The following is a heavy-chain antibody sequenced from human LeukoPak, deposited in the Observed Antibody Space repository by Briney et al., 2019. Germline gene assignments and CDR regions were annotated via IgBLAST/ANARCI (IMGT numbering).Heavy chain of an antibody. D-gene: IGHD4-23*01. CDR2: ISSGSSYI. Sequence: PGGSLRLSCAASGFTFSSYSMNWVRQAPGKGLEWVSSISSGSSYIYYADSVKGRFTISRDNAKNSLFLQMNSLRAEDTAVYYCARGYGGGDNPRDYWGQGTLVTVSS. J-gene: IGHJ4*02. CDR3: ARGYGGGDNPRDY. V-gene: IGHV3-21*01. CDR1: GFTFSSYS.